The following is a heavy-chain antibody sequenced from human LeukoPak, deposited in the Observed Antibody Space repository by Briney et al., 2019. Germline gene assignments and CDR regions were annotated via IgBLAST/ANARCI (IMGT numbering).Heavy chain of an antibody. CDR2: INHSGST. J-gene: IGHJ6*02. Sequence: SGTLSLTCAVSGGSISSGNWWSWIRQPPGKGLEWIGEINHSGSTNYNPSLKSRVTISVDTSKNQFSLKLSSVTAADTAVYYCARELRGDDYYYGMDVWGQGTTVTVSS. D-gene: IGHD3-10*01. V-gene: IGHV4-4*02. CDR3: ARELRGDDYYYGMDV. CDR1: GGSISSGNW.